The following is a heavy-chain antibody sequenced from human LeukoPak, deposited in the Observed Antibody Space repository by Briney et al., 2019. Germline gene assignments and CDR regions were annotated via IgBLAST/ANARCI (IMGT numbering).Heavy chain of an antibody. Sequence: GGSLRLSCAASGFTFSSYGMHWVRQAPGKGLEWVAVISYDGSNKYYADSVKGRFTISRDNSKNTLYLQMNSLRAEDTAVYYCASDSSGSYYFDYWGQGTLVTVSS. V-gene: IGHV3-30*03. CDR1: GFTFSSYG. CDR2: ISYDGSNK. J-gene: IGHJ4*02. CDR3: ASDSSGSYYFDY. D-gene: IGHD3-22*01.